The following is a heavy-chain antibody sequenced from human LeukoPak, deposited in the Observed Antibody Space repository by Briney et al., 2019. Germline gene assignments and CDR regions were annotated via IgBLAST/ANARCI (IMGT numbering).Heavy chain of an antibody. D-gene: IGHD1-26*01. CDR3: AKERYIVGATLGAFDI. V-gene: IGHV3-23*01. CDR2: ISGSGGST. Sequence: GGSLSLSCAASGFPFSKYAMSWVRQAPGKGLEWVSAISGSGGSTYYADSVKGRFTISRDNSKNTLYLQMNSLRAEDTAVYYCAKERYIVGATLGAFDIWGQGTMVTVSS. J-gene: IGHJ3*02. CDR1: GFPFSKYA.